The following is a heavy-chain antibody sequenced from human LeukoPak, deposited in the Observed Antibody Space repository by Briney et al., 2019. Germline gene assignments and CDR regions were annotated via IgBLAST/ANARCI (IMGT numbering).Heavy chain of an antibody. J-gene: IGHJ4*02. Sequence: QPGRSLRLSCAASGFTFDDYAMHWVRQAPGKGLEWVSGISWNSGSIGYADPVKGRFTISRDNAKNSLYLQMNSLRAEDMALYYCAKGGTRSGGNFDYWGQGTLVTVSS. D-gene: IGHD2-15*01. CDR2: ISWNSGSI. CDR3: AKGGTRSGGNFDY. CDR1: GFTFDDYA. V-gene: IGHV3-9*03.